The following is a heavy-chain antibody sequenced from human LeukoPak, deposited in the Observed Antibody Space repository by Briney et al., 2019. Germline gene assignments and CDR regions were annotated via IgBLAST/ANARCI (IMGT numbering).Heavy chain of an antibody. V-gene: IGHV3-23*01. Sequence: PGGSLRLSCAASGFTVSSNYMSWVRQAPGKGLEWVSSISGSGGSPYYADSVKGRFTVSRDNSKNMLYLQMNSLRAEDTAVYFCAKDVSAAAGQDAFDIWGQGTLVTVSS. CDR3: AKDVSAAAGQDAFDI. CDR1: GFTVSSNY. D-gene: IGHD6-13*01. CDR2: ISGSGGSP. J-gene: IGHJ3*02.